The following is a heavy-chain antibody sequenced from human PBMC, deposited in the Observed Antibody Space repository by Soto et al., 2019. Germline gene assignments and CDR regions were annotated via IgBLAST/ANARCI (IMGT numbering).Heavy chain of an antibody. CDR3: ARGVEDCTNGVCYIGSDWFDP. V-gene: IGHV3-23*01. J-gene: IGHJ5*02. CDR1: GFTFSSYA. D-gene: IGHD2-8*01. CDR2: ISGSGGST. Sequence: GGSLRLSCAASGFTFSSYAMSWVRQAPGKGLEWVSAISGSGGSTYYADSVKGRFTISRDNSKNTLYLQMNSLRAEDTAVYYCARGVEDCTNGVCYIGSDWFDPWGQGTLVTVS.